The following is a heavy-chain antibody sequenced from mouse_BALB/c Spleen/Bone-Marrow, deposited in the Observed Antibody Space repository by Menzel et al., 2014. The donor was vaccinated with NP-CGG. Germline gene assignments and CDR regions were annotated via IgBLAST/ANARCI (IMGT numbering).Heavy chain of an antibody. Sequence: EVHLVASGAELVKPGASVKLSCTASGFKIKDTYMHWVKQRPEQGLEWIGRIDPANGNTKYDPKFQGKATITADTSSNTAYLQLSSLTSEDTAAYYCASYRYGWYFDVWGAGTTVTVSS. CDR3: ASYRYGWYFDV. J-gene: IGHJ1*01. CDR2: IDPANGNT. V-gene: IGHV14-3*02. D-gene: IGHD2-14*01. CDR1: GFKIKDTY.